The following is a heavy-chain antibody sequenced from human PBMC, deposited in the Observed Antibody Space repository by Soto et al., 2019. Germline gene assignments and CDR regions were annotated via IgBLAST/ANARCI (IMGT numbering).Heavy chain of an antibody. V-gene: IGHV4-31*03. CDR2: IYYSGST. CDR1: GGSISSGGYY. Sequence: TSETLSLTCTVSGGSISSGGYYWSWIRQHPGKGLERIGYIYYSGSTYYNPSLKSRVTISVDTSNNQFSLKLSSVTAADTAVYYCARRGVVVPAAMAHYYYYYMDVWGKGTTVTVSS. J-gene: IGHJ6*03. D-gene: IGHD2-2*01. CDR3: ARRGVVVPAAMAHYYYYYMDV.